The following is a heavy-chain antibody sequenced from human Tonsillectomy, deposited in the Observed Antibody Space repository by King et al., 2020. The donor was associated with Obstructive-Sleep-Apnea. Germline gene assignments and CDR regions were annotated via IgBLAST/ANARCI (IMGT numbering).Heavy chain of an antibody. J-gene: IGHJ6*02. CDR1: GYSFPNYW. D-gene: IGHD6-13*01. Sequence: VQLVESGAEVKKPGGSLRVSCKGSGYSFPNYWITWVRQMPGEGLEGVGRIDPSDSYTNYTPSVQGQFTILADHAINTAYPQWGSLKAPDTAIYYCARPRGSSRYYFYGLNVWGQGTTVTVSS. CDR2: IDPSDSYT. CDR3: ARPRGSSRYYFYGLNV. V-gene: IGHV5-10-1*03.